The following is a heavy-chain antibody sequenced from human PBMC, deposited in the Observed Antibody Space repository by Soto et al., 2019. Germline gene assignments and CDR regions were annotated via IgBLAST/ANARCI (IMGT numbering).Heavy chain of an antibody. J-gene: IGHJ4*02. CDR1: GGSISSGGYY. Sequence: TLSLTCTVSGGSISSGGYYWSWIRQHPGKGLEWIGYIYYSGSTYYNPSLKSRVTISVDTSKNQFSLKLSSATAADTAVYYCARLSNPGGNSVMDYWGQGTLVTVSS. D-gene: IGHD3-16*01. V-gene: IGHV4-31*03. CDR2: IYYSGST. CDR3: ARLSNPGGNSVMDY.